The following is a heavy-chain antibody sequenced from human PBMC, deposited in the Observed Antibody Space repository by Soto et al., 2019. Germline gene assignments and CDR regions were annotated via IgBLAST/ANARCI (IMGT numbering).Heavy chain of an antibody. J-gene: IGHJ6*02. V-gene: IGHV5-51*01. CDR3: AALYYDFWSGYYLNEEGSHYYGMDV. Sequence: PGESLKISCKGSGYSFTSYWIGWVRQMPGKGLEWMGIIYPGDSDTRYSPSFQGQVTISADKSISTAYLQWSSLKASDTAMYYCAALYYDFWSGYYLNEEGSHYYGMDVWGQGTTVTVSS. CDR2: IYPGDSDT. CDR1: GYSFTSYW. D-gene: IGHD3-3*01.